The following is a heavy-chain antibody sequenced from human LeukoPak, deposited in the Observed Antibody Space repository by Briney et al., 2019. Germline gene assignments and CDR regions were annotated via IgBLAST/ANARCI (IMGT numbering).Heavy chain of an antibody. CDR2: IYSGGST. Sequence: PSETLSLTCTVSGGSISSYYWSWIRQPAGKGLEWVGRIYSGGSTNYNPSLKSRFTMSVDSSDNQFSLKLSSVTAADTAVFYCARENTGSYREFDYWGQGTLVTVSS. CDR3: ARENTGSYREFDY. D-gene: IGHD1-26*01. CDR1: GGSISSYY. V-gene: IGHV4-4*07. J-gene: IGHJ4*02.